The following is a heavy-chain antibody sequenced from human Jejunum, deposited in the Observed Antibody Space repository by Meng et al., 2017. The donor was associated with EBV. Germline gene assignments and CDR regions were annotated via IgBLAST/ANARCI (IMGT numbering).Heavy chain of an antibody. V-gene: IGHV1-18*01. J-gene: IGHJ2*01. Sequence: VRLVRCEADADKPWASMKVSCTASGYIFTKYDSSWVRQAPGQGLEWMGWISVKNGEAKYPQNFQGRVTMTTDTTTSTAYMELRSLTSDDTAVYYCARYVPNCSFWYFDFWGRGTLVTVSS. CDR1: GYIFTKYD. D-gene: IGHD7-27*01. CDR3: ARYVPNCSFWYFDF. CDR2: ISVKNGEA.